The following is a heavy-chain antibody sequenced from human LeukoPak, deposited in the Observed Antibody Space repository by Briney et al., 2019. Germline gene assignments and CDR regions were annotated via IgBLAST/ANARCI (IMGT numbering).Heavy chain of an antibody. CDR3: ARRRYCNSTSCYEGAFDI. J-gene: IGHJ3*02. V-gene: IGHV5-51*01. Sequence: GDSLKISCKGSAFSLTSYWIAWVRQMPGEGLEWMGIIYPGDSGTRYSPSFQGQVTISADKSISTAYLQWSTLKASDTAIYYCARRRYCNSTSCYEGAFDIWGQGTMVTVSS. D-gene: IGHD2-2*01. CDR1: AFSLTSYW. CDR2: IYPGDSGT.